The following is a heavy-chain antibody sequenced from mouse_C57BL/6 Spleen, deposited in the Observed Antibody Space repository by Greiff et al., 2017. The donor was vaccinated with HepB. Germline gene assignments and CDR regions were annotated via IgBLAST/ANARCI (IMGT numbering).Heavy chain of an antibody. D-gene: IGHD1-1*01. V-gene: IGHV1-64*01. Sequence: HVQLQQPRAELVKPWASVELSCKASGYTFTSYWVHWVKQRPGQGLEWIGMIHPNSGSTNYNEKFKSKATLTVDKSSSTAYMQLSSLTSEDSAVYYCARFYPYGSSFDYWGQGTTLTVSS. CDR2: IHPNSGST. CDR3: ARFYPYGSSFDY. CDR1: GYTFTSYW. J-gene: IGHJ2*01.